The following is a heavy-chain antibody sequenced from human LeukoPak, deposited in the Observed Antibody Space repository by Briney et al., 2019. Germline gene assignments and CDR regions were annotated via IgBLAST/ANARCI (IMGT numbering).Heavy chain of an antibody. V-gene: IGHV1-3*01. J-gene: IGHJ4*02. CDR2: INAGNGNT. CDR3: ARWYYDSSLYYFDY. D-gene: IGHD3-22*01. Sequence: ASVKVSCKASGYTFTSYSMHWVRQAPGQRLEWMGWINAGNGNTKFSQKFQGRVTITRDTSASTAYMELSSLRSEDTAVYYCARWYYDSSLYYFDYWGQGTLVTVSS. CDR1: GYTFTSYS.